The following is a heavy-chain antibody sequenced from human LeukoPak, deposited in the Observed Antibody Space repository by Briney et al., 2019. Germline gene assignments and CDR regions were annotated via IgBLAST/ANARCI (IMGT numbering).Heavy chain of an antibody. CDR1: GFTFSSYA. CDR2: ISGSGGST. Sequence: GGSLRLSCAASGFTFSSYAMSWVPQAPGKGLEWVSVISGSGGSTYYADSVKGRFTISRDNSKNTLYLQMDSLRAEDTAVYYCAKGSSSSSRYYFDYWGQGTLVTVSS. D-gene: IGHD6-6*01. J-gene: IGHJ4*02. V-gene: IGHV3-23*01. CDR3: AKGSSSSSRYYFDY.